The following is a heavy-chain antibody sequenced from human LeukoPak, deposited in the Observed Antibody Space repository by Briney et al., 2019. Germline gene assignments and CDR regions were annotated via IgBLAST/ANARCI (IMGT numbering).Heavy chain of an antibody. CDR1: GVSVSSNSAA. V-gene: IGHV6-1*01. CDR3: ARDLSDYYDSSGPSRLYYYMDV. J-gene: IGHJ6*03. Sequence: SQTLSLTCAISGVSVSSNSAAWNWIRQSPSRGLEWLGRTYYRSKWYNDYAVSVKSRITINPDTSKNQFSLQLNSVTPEDTAVYYCARDLSDYYDSSGPSRLYYYMDVWGKGTTVTVSS. D-gene: IGHD3-22*01. CDR2: TYYRSKWYN.